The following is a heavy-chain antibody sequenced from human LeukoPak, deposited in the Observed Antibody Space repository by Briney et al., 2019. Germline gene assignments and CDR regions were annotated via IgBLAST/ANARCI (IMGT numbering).Heavy chain of an antibody. J-gene: IGHJ6*02. D-gene: IGHD1-1*01. V-gene: IGHV3-30-3*01. Sequence: GGSLTLSCAASGFTFSSYAMHWVRQAPGKGLEWVAVISYDGSNKYYADSVKGRFTISRDNSKNTLYLQINSLRAEDTAVYYCARYDARCGMDVWGQATTV. CDR3: ARYDARCGMDV. CDR1: GFTFSSYA. CDR2: ISYDGSNK.